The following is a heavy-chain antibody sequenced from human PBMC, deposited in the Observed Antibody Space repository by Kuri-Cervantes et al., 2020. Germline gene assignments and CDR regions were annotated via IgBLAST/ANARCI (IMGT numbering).Heavy chain of an antibody. CDR3: AKDHYYYYYMDV. CDR1: GFTFDDYA. V-gene: IGHV3-23*01. CDR2: ISGSGGST. J-gene: IGHJ6*03. Sequence: GESLKISCAASGFTFDDYAMHWVRQAPGKGLEWVSVISGSGGSTYYADSLKGRFTISRDNSKNTLYLQMNSLRAEDTAVYYCAKDHYYYYYMDVWGKGTTVTVSS.